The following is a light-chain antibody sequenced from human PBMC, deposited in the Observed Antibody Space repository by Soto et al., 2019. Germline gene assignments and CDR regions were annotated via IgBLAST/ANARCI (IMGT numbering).Light chain of an antibody. J-gene: IGKJ5*01. Sequence: DIQMTQSPSSLSASVGDRVTITCRASQSISSYLNWYQQKPGKAPKLLIYAASSLQSGFPSRFSGSGSGTDFTLTISSLQPEDFATYYCQQSYSTSITFGHGTRLEIK. CDR3: QQSYSTSIT. V-gene: IGKV1-39*01. CDR1: QSISSY. CDR2: AAS.